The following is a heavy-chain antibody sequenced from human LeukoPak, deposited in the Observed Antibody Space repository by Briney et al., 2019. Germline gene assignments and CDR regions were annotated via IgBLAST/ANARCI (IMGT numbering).Heavy chain of an antibody. CDR1: GGSFSGYY. V-gene: IGHV4-34*01. Sequence: SETLSLTCAVYGGSFSGYYWSWIRQPPGKGLEWIGEINHSGSTNYNPSLKSRVTISVDTSKNQLSLKLSSVTAADTAVYYCARPYDGPYGMDVWGQGTTVTVSS. J-gene: IGHJ6*02. D-gene: IGHD2-8*01. CDR3: ARPYDGPYGMDV. CDR2: INHSGST.